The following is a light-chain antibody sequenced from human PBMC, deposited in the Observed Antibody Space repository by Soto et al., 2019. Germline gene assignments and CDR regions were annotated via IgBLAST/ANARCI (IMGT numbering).Light chain of an antibody. CDR2: GAS. CDR1: QSLSKTY. CDR3: QQYVSPPWT. Sequence: EIVLTQSPGTLSLSPGERATLSCRASQSLSKTYLAWYQKKPGQAPRLLIDGASSRATGTPDRFSGSGSGTDFTLTISRLEPEDFAVYYCQQYVSPPWTSGHGTKVEIK. J-gene: IGKJ1*01. V-gene: IGKV3-20*01.